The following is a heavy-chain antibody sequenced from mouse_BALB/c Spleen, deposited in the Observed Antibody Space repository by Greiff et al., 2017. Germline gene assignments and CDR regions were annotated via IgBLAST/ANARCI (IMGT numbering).Heavy chain of an antibody. CDR1: GFTFSSFG. CDR2: ISSGSSTI. CDR3: ARGDYYGSTFDY. J-gene: IGHJ2*01. V-gene: IGHV5-17*02. Sequence: EVQRVESGGGLVQPGGSRKLSCAASGFTFSSFGMHWVRQAPEKGLEWVAYISSGSSTIYYADTVKGRFTISRDNPKNTLFLQMTSLRSEDTAMYYCARGDYYGSTFDYWGQGTTLTVSS. D-gene: IGHD1-1*01.